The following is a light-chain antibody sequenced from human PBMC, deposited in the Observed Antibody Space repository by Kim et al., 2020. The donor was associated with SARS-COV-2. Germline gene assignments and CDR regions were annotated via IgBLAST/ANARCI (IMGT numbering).Light chain of an antibody. J-gene: IGKJ5*01. V-gene: IGKV1-33*01. Sequence: DIQISQSPSSLHASIGDTVTITCQASQDIHDFLSWFQQKPGRAPKLLIYDASHLEPGVPSRFSGSGSGTHFIFNISGLQPEDIATYFCQQYDSLPLIFGQGTRLEIK. CDR2: DAS. CDR1: QDIHDF. CDR3: QQYDSLPLI.